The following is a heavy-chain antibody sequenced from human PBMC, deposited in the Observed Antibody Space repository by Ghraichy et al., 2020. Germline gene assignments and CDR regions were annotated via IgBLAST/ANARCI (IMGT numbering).Heavy chain of an antibody. CDR3: ARGRITIFSDPLPPYAFDI. CDR2: INHSGST. J-gene: IGHJ3*02. CDR1: GGSFSGYY. Sequence: SETLSLTCAVYGGSFSGYYWSWIRQPPGKGLEWIGEINHSGSTNYNPSLKSRVTISVDTSKNQFSLKLSSVTAADTAVYYCARGRITIFSDPLPPYAFDIWGQGTMVTVSS. V-gene: IGHV4-34*01. D-gene: IGHD3-9*01.